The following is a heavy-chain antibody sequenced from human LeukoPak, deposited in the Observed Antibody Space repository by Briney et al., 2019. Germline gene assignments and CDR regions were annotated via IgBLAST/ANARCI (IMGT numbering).Heavy chain of an antibody. CDR3: ARDRQDYVWGSYRDY. J-gene: IGHJ4*02. CDR1: GFTVSSNY. V-gene: IGHV3-11*01. Sequence: GGSLRLSCAASGFTVSSNYMSWIRQAPGKGLEWVSYISSSGSTIYYADSVKGRFTISRDNAKNSLYLQMNSLRAEDTAVYYCARDRQDYVWGSYRDYWGQGTLVTVSS. D-gene: IGHD3-16*02. CDR2: ISSSGSTI.